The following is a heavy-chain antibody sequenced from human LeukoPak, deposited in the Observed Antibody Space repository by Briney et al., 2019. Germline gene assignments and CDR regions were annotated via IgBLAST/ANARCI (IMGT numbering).Heavy chain of an antibody. Sequence: GGSLRLSCAVSGFTFSNYAIHWVRQAPGKGLEWVSYISSSSSTIYYADSVKGRFTISRDNAKNSLYLQMNSLRDEDTAVYYCARVRRDDILTGYYLYYFDYWGQGTLVTVSS. CDR1: GFTFSNYA. V-gene: IGHV3-48*02. J-gene: IGHJ4*02. CDR3: ARVRRDDILTGYYLYYFDY. CDR2: ISSSSSTI. D-gene: IGHD3-9*01.